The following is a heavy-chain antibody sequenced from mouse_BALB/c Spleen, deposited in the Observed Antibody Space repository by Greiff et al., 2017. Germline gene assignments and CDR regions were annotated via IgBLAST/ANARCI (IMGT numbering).Heavy chain of an antibody. CDR2: INSNGGST. CDR3: ARRPHYYAMDY. V-gene: IGHV5-6-2*01. J-gene: IGHJ4*01. CDR1: GFTFSSYY. Sequence: EVKLVESGGGLVKLGGSLKLSCAASGFTFSSYYMSWVRQTPEKRLELVAAINSNGGSTYYPDTVKGRFTISRDNAKNTLYLQMSSLKSEDTALYYCARRPHYYAMDYWGQGTSVTVSS.